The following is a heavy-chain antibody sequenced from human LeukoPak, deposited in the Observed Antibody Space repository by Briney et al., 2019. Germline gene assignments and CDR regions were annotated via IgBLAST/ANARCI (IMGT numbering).Heavy chain of an antibody. J-gene: IGHJ5*02. CDR3: AKDSSMVRGVMSWFDP. Sequence: GGSLRLSCAASGFTFSSYWMSWVRQAPGKGLEWVAFIRYDGSNKYYADSVKGRFTISRDNSKNTLYLQMNSLRAEDTAVYYCAKDSSMVRGVMSWFDPWGQGTLVTVSS. D-gene: IGHD3-10*01. CDR2: IRYDGSNK. CDR1: GFTFSSYW. V-gene: IGHV3-30*02.